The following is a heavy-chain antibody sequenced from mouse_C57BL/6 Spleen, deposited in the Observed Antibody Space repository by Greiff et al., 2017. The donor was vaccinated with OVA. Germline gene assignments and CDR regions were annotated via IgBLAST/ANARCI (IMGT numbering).Heavy chain of an antibody. CDR3: AREPPLGKDAMDY. CDR2: ISSGSSTI. Sequence: EVNLVESGGGLVKPGGSLKLSCAASGFTFSDYGMHWVRQAPEKGLEWVAYISSGSSTIYYADTVKGRFTISRDNAKNTLFLQMTSLRSEDTAMYYCAREPPLGKDAMDYWGQGTSVTVSS. CDR1: GFTFSDYG. D-gene: IGHD4-1*01. V-gene: IGHV5-17*01. J-gene: IGHJ4*01.